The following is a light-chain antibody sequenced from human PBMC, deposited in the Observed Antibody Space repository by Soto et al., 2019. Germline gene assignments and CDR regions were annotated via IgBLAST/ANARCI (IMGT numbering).Light chain of an antibody. V-gene: IGKV1-5*01. CDR1: QSITNR. CDR2: DAL. Sequence: DIKMNQSPSTLSASVGDRVAITCRASQSITNRLAWYQLKPGKAPKVLIYDALNLESGVPSRFSGSGYGTEFTLTISSLQPEDFATYSCQQLNSYPLTFGGGTKVDIK. CDR3: QQLNSYPLT. J-gene: IGKJ4*01.